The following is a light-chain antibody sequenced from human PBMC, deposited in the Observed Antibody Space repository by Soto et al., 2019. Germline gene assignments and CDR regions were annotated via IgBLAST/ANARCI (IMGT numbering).Light chain of an antibody. CDR3: CSYAGSTISDV. Sequence: QSVLTQPASVSGSPGQSITISCTGTSSDVGSYNLVSWYQQHPGKAPKLMIYEVSKRPSGVSNRFSGSKSGNTASLTISGLQAEDEADYYCCSYAGSTISDVFGTGTKLTVL. V-gene: IGLV2-23*02. CDR1: SSDVGSYNL. J-gene: IGLJ1*01. CDR2: EVS.